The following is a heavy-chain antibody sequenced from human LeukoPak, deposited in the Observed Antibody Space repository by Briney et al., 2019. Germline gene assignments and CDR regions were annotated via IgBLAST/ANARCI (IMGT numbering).Heavy chain of an antibody. V-gene: IGHV6-1*01. Sequence: SQTLSLTCAISGDSVSSNSAAWNWIRQSPSRGLEWLGRTYYRSKWYNDYAVSVKSRITINPDTSKNQFSLQLNSVTPEDTAVYYCARDNYYYDSSWSSHGNFDYWGQRTLVTVSS. CDR1: GDSVSSNSAA. CDR2: TYYRSKWYN. D-gene: IGHD3-22*01. CDR3: ARDNYYYDSSWSSHGNFDY. J-gene: IGHJ4*02.